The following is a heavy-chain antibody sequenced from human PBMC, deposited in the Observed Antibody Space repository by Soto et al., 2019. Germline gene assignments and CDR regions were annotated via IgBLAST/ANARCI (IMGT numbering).Heavy chain of an antibody. CDR2: IYYNGAT. D-gene: IGHD6-13*01. CDR3: ARAPLRQQLHYYGMDV. CDR1: CGPFHANY. Sequence: TSETLSLTRAVSCGPFHANYWSWIPQPPGKGLEWVGEIYYNGATNSNPSLKSRVTISVDTSKNQFSLKLSSVTAADTAVYYCARAPLRQQLHYYGMDVWGQGTTVTVSS. V-gene: IGHV4-34*01. J-gene: IGHJ6*02.